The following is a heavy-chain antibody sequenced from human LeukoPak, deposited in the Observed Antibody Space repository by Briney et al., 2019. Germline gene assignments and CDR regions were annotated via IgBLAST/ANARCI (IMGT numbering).Heavy chain of an antibody. CDR3: ASFRGVISFDY. D-gene: IGHD3-10*01. CDR2: IKQDGSEK. J-gene: IGHJ4*02. V-gene: IGHV3-7*01. CDR1: GFTFSSYW. Sequence: PGGSLRLSCAASGFTFSSYWMSWVRQAPGKGLEWVANIKQDGSEKYYVDSVKGRFTISRDNAKNSLYLQMNGLRAEDTAVYYCASFRGVISFDYWGQGTLVTVSS.